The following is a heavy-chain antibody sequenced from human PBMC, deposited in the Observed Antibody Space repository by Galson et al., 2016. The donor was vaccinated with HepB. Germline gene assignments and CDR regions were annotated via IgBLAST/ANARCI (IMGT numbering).Heavy chain of an antibody. Sequence: SETLSLTCTVSGGSISSGSYYWAWIRQSPGKGLEWIGSIYFSGDAYYNESLKSRVTISVATSKNQFSLRLSSVTAADTAVYYCARHHRSVRGGGAFDIWGQGTMVAASS. J-gene: IGHJ3*02. CDR1: GGSISSGSYY. CDR2: IYFSGDA. V-gene: IGHV4-39*01. D-gene: IGHD2-15*01. CDR3: ARHHRSVRGGGAFDI.